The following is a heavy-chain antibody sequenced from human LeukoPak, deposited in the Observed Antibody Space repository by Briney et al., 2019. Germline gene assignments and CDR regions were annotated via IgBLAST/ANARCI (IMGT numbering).Heavy chain of an antibody. CDR3: AKDEIGAVAGLIDY. J-gene: IGHJ4*02. Sequence: PGGSLRLSCAASGFTFSSYAMNWVRQAPGQGLEWVALISYDGSNKYYADSVKGRFTISRDNSKNTLYLQMNSLRAEDTAVYYCAKDEIGAVAGLIDYWGQGTLVTVSS. CDR2: ISYDGSNK. CDR1: GFTFSSYA. D-gene: IGHD6-19*01. V-gene: IGHV3-30*18.